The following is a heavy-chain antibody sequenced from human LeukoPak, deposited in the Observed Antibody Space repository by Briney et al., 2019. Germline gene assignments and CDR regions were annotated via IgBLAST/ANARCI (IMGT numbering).Heavy chain of an antibody. CDR1: GFTFSSYE. Sequence: GGSLRLSCAASGFTFSSYEMNWVRQAPGKGLEWVSYISSSGSTIYYADSVKGRFTISRDNAKNSLYLQMNSLRAEDTAVYYCARDKSGSSWYSLRYWGQGTLVTVSS. J-gene: IGHJ4*02. V-gene: IGHV3-48*03. CDR2: ISSSGSTI. CDR3: ARDKSGSSWYSLRY. D-gene: IGHD6-13*01.